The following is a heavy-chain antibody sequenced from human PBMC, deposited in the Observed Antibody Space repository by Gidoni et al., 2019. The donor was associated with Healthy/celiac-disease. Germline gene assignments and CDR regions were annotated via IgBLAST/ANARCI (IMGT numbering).Heavy chain of an antibody. J-gene: IGHJ4*02. Sequence: EVQLVESGGGLVQPGRSLRLSCAASGFTFDDYAMPWVRQAPGKGLEWVSGISWNRGSIGYADSVKGRFTISRDNAKNSLYLQMNSLRAEDTALYYCAKDASATANAFDYWGQGTLVTVSS. V-gene: IGHV3-9*01. CDR1: GFTFDDYA. CDR3: AKDASATANAFDY. D-gene: IGHD2-21*02. CDR2: ISWNRGSI.